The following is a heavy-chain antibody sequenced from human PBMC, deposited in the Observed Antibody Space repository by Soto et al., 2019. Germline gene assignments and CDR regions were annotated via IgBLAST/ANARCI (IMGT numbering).Heavy chain of an antibody. D-gene: IGHD4-4*01. Sequence: ASVKVSCKASGYPFSDNQIHWLRRAPGQGLEWMGRINPKSDDTNYAQKFQGRVTMTRDTSIDTAYLELTGLTSDDTATYYCSRKHSLDYIRWGLDPWGQGTLVTVSS. CDR3: SRKHSLDYIRWGLDP. CDR1: GYPFSDNQ. J-gene: IGHJ5*02. V-gene: IGHV1-2*02. CDR2: INPKSDDT.